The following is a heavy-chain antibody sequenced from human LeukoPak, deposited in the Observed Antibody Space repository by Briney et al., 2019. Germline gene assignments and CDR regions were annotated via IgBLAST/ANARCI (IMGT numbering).Heavy chain of an antibody. D-gene: IGHD6-19*01. CDR1: GFTFSSYA. V-gene: IGHV3-23*01. CDR2: ISGSGGST. J-gene: IGHJ6*03. Sequence: GGSLRLSCAASGFTFSSYAMSWVRQAPGKGLEWVSAISGSGGSTYYADSVKGRFTISRDNSKNTLYLQMNSLRAEDTAVYYCAKRGSGWYEDYYYYMDVWGKGTTVTISS. CDR3: AKRGSGWYEDYYYYMDV.